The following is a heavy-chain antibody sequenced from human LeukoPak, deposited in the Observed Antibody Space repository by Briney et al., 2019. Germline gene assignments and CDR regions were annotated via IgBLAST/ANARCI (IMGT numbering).Heavy chain of an antibody. CDR1: GFTFSSYS. D-gene: IGHD3-22*01. J-gene: IGHJ4*02. V-gene: IGHV3-21*04. Sequence: GGSLRLSCAASGFTFSSYSMNWVRQAPGKGLEWVSSISSSSSYIYYADSVKGRITISRDNAKNSLYLQMNSLRAEDTAVYYCAREQNYYHDNSGYYSGGNTYYFDYWGQGTLVTVSS. CDR3: AREQNYYHDNSGYYSGGNTYYFDY. CDR2: ISSSSSYI.